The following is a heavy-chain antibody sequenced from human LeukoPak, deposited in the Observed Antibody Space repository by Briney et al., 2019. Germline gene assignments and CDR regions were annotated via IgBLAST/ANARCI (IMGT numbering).Heavy chain of an antibody. CDR1: GGSFSGYY. V-gene: IGHV4-34*01. D-gene: IGHD5-12*01. J-gene: IGHJ4*02. Sequence: SETLSLTCAVYGGSFSGYYWSWIRQPPGKGVEGIGEINHSGSTNYNPSLTSRGTISVDTSKKQFSLRLRSVIAADTAVYYCAISGYYFSLFDYWGQGTLVTVSS. CDR2: INHSGST. CDR3: AISGYYFSLFDY.